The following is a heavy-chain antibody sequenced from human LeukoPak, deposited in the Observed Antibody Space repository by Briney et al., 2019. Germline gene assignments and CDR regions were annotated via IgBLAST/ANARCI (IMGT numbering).Heavy chain of an antibody. D-gene: IGHD3-22*01. CDR3: ARGGWWSSGYEGDY. CDR2: ISSSSSYI. J-gene: IGHJ4*02. V-gene: IGHV3-21*01. Sequence: GGSLRLSCAASGFIFSSYSMNWVRQAPGKGLEWVSSISSSSSYIYYADSVKGRFTISRDNAKNSLYLQMNSLRAEDTAVYYCARGGWWSSGYEGDYWGQGTLVTVSS. CDR1: GFIFSSYS.